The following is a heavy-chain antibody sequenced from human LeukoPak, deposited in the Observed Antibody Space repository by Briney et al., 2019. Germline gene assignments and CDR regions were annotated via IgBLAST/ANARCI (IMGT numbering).Heavy chain of an antibody. CDR1: GGSISSYY. V-gene: IGHV4-59*01. J-gene: IGHJ4*02. CDR2: IYYSGST. Sequence: PSETLSLTCTVSGGSISSYYWSWIRQPPGKGLEWIGYIYYSGSTHYNPSFKSRVTISVDTSKNQFSLKLSSVTAADTAVYYCARVTSGYDFWFSLWGQGTLVTVSS. D-gene: IGHD5-12*01. CDR3: ARVTSGYDFWFSL.